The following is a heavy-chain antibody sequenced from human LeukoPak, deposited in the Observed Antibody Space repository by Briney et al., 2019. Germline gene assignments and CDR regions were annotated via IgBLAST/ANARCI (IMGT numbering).Heavy chain of an antibody. CDR1: GFTFSSYA. CDR3: AKDSGKGTVTNPRTGFDY. CDR2: ISGSGGST. J-gene: IGHJ4*02. V-gene: IGHV3-23*01. D-gene: IGHD4-17*01. Sequence: PPGGSLRLSCAASGFTFSSYAMSWVRQAPGKGLEWVSAISGSGGSTYYADSVKGRSTISRDNSKNTLYLQMNSLRAEDTAVYYCAKDSGKGTVTNPRTGFDYWGQGTLVTVSS.